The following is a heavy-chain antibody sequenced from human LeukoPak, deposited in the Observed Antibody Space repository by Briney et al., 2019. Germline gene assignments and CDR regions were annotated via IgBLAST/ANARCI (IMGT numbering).Heavy chain of an antibody. CDR1: GFTSSSYW. D-gene: IGHD3-10*01. CDR2: IKSDGSST. Sequence: PGGSLRLSCAASGFTSSSYWMHWVRQGPGKGLVWVSRIKSDGSSTSYADSVKGRFTISRDNAKNTLYLQMNSLRDEDTAVYYCARESGYHGSGFDPWGQGTLVTVSS. V-gene: IGHV3-74*01. CDR3: ARESGYHGSGFDP. J-gene: IGHJ5*02.